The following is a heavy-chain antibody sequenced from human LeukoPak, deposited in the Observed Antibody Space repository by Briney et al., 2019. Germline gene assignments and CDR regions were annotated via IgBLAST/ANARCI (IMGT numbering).Heavy chain of an antibody. CDR1: GFTFSSYA. CDR2: ITGSGGST. Sequence: PGGSLTLSCAASGFTFSSYAMSRVRQAPGKGLEWVSTITGSGGSTFYADSVKGRLTISRDNSKNTLDLQMNSLRVEDTAVYYCAKGFFGSSNYYFEYWGQGTLVTVSS. J-gene: IGHJ4*02. D-gene: IGHD6-13*01. CDR3: AKGFFGSSNYYFEY. V-gene: IGHV3-23*01.